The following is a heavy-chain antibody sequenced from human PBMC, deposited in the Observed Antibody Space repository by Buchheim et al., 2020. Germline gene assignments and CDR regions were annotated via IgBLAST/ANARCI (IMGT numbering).Heavy chain of an antibody. Sequence: QVQLQESGPGLVKPSQTLSLTCTVSGGSISSGSYYWSWIRQPAGKGLEWIGRIYTSGSTNYNPPLKSRVTISVDTSKNQFSLKLSSVTAADTAVYYCARVKGWYGDYLFDYWGQGTL. CDR3: ARVKGWYGDYLFDY. CDR1: GGSISSGSYY. CDR2: IYTSGST. V-gene: IGHV4-61*02. J-gene: IGHJ4*02. D-gene: IGHD4-17*01.